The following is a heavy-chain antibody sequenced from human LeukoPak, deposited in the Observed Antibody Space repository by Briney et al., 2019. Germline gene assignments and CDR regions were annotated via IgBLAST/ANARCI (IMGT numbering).Heavy chain of an antibody. Sequence: GGSLRLSCAASGFTFSSYAMHWVRQAPGKGLEWVAVISYDGSNKYYADSEKGRFTISRDNSKNTLYLQMNSLRAEDTAVYYCARDPSPEVVVISWFDPWGQGTLVTVSS. CDR2: ISYDGSNK. CDR3: ARDPSPEVVVISWFDP. J-gene: IGHJ5*02. D-gene: IGHD3-22*01. V-gene: IGHV3-30-3*01. CDR1: GFTFSSYA.